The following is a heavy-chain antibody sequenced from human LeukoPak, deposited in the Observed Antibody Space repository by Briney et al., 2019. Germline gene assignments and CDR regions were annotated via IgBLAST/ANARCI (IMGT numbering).Heavy chain of an antibody. D-gene: IGHD6-6*01. V-gene: IGHV3-23*01. Sequence: GGSLRLSCTTSGFSFSAYAMSCVRQAPGKGVEWVSAIDGSGGSIYYAGSVKGRFTVSRDYSKNTVVLQMSSLTVDDTAVYYCAKDRPNGFDYWGQGTVVTVSS. CDR2: IDGSGGSI. CDR1: GFSFSAYA. J-gene: IGHJ4*02. CDR3: AKDRPNGFDY.